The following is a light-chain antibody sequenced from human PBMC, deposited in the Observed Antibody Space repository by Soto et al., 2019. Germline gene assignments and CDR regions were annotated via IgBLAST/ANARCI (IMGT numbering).Light chain of an antibody. V-gene: IGLV2-11*01. CDR1: SNDIGTSNF. J-gene: IGLJ3*02. Sequence: QSALAQPRSVSGSPGQTATISCTGTSNDIGTSNFISWYQQLPDKAPKLLLYDVSERPSGSPDRFSGSKSGHSASLTISGLQAEDEATYFCCSYAGSYTWVFGGGTKLTVL. CDR3: CSYAGSYTWV. CDR2: DVS.